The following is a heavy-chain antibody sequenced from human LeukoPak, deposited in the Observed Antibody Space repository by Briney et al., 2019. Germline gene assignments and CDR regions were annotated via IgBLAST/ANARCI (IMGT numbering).Heavy chain of an antibody. CDR2: ISTSSIYT. CDR1: GCTFGSYS. D-gene: IGHD1-26*01. V-gene: IGHV3-21*01. CDR3: ATDLYTGSYFEIDY. Sequence: GGSLRLSCAASGCTFGSYSMNWVRQAPGKGLEWVSCISTSSIYTYYADSVKGRFTISRDNAKNSLFLQMNSLRAEDTAVYFCATDLYTGSYFEIDYWGQGTLVTVSS. J-gene: IGHJ4*02.